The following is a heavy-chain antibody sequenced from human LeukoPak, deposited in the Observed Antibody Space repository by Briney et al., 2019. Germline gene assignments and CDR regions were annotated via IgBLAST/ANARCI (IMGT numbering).Heavy chain of an antibody. J-gene: IGHJ3*02. V-gene: IGHV3-11*06. CDR1: GFTFKDYY. CDR2: ISGSSSHT. D-gene: IGHD5-24*01. CDR3: ARGNGDGYNYVGAFDI. Sequence: GGSLRLSCEGSGFTFKDYYMGWIRQAPGKGLEWVSYISGSSSHTDYADSVKGRFTISRDSAKNSLYLQMNSLRVEDTAVYYCARGNGDGYNYVGAFDIWGQGTMVTVSS.